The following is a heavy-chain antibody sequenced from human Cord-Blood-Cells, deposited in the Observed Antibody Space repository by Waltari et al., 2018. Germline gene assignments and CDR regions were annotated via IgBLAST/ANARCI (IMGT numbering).Heavy chain of an antibody. V-gene: IGHV4-34*01. J-gene: IGHJ4*02. CDR3: AGRTGDRDY. CDR2: INHSGST. D-gene: IGHD7-27*01. CDR1: GGSFSGSY. Sequence: QVQLQPWGAGLLKPSETLSLTCAVYGGSFSGSYWSWIRQPPGKGLEWIGEINHSGSTNYNPSLKSRVTISVDTSKNQFSLKLSSVTAADTAVYYCAGRTGDRDYWGQGTLVTVSS.